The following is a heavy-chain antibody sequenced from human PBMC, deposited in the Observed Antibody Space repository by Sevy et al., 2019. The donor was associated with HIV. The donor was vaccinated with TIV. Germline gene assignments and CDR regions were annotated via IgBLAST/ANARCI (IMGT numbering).Heavy chain of an antibody. J-gene: IGHJ4*02. D-gene: IGHD6-13*01. Sequence: ASVKVSCKASGGTFSSYAISWVRQAPGEGLEWMGRIIPIFGTANYAQKFQGRVTITADESTSTAYMELSSLRSEDTAVYYCATIHIAAAGTGSNYFDYWGQGTLVTVSS. CDR3: ATIHIAAAGTGSNYFDY. CDR2: IIPIFGTA. CDR1: GGTFSSYA. V-gene: IGHV1-69*13.